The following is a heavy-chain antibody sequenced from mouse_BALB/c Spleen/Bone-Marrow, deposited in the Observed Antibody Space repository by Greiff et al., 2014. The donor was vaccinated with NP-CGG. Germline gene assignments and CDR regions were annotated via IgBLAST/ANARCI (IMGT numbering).Heavy chain of an antibody. D-gene: IGHD2-2*01. Sequence: DLVKPGAPVKLSCKASGYTFTNYWINWIKQRPGQGLEWIGRIAPGSGSTYYNEIFKGKTTLTVDTSSSTAYIQLSSLSSEDSDVYFCARERYGYDGWYFDVWGAGTTVTVSS. V-gene: IGHV1S41*01. CDR3: ARERYGYDGWYFDV. CDR2: IAPGSGST. J-gene: IGHJ1*01. CDR1: GYTFTNYW.